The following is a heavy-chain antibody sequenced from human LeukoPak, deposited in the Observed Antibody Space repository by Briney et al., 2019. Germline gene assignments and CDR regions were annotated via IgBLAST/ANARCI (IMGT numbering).Heavy chain of an antibody. D-gene: IGHD4/OR15-4a*01. V-gene: IGHV3-48*01. CDR1: GFTFSGYS. CDR3: ASLLARGLTWFDP. Sequence: PGGSLRLSCAASGFTFSGYSINWVRQAPGKGLEWVSYISSSSDTIFYADSVKGRFTISRDNAKNSLYLQMNSLRAEDTAVYYCASLLARGLTWFDPWGQGTLVTVSS. J-gene: IGHJ5*02. CDR2: ISSSSDTI.